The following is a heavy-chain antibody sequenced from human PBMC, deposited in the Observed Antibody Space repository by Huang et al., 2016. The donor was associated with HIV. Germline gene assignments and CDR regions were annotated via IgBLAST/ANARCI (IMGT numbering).Heavy chain of an antibody. CDR3: ARAVDGFNSKGFYMDV. CDR2: IRFDESNE. Sequence: QVQLVESGGGVVQPGGSLRLSCGASGFIFDNFGMHWVRQGPGKGLEWGEFIRFDESNEYNGESGKGRVSSSRDKFENMVYLQMNSLGDGDTAIYYCARAVDGFNSKGFYMDVWGKGTAVIVSS. CDR1: GFIFDNFG. J-gene: IGHJ6*03. D-gene: IGHD5-12*01. V-gene: IGHV3-30*02.